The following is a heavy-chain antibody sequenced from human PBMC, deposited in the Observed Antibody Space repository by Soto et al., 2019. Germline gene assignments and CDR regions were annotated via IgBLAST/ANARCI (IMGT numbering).Heavy chain of an antibody. CDR1: GFTFNTHW. CDR3: ARGGAMGVDY. V-gene: IGHV3-74*01. J-gene: IGHJ4*02. CDR2: IYFDGITT. D-gene: IGHD1-26*01. Sequence: VGSLRLSCTASGFTFNTHWMHWVRQAPGKGLVWVSRIYFDGITTNYADSVKGRLTVSRDNAKNTVYLHVNTLRDEDAAVYYCARGGAMGVDYWGQGTLVTVSS.